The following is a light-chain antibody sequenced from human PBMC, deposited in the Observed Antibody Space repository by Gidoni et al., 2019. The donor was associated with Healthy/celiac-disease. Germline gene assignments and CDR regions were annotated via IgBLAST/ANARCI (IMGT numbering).Light chain of an antibody. V-gene: IGKV1-33*01. J-gene: IGKJ3*01. Sequence: DIPMPQSPSSLSASVGDRVTITCQASQDISNYLTWYQQKPGKAPKLLIYDASNLETGVPSRFSGSGAGTDFTFTISSLQPEDSATYYCQQYDNLPCTFGPGTKVDIK. CDR1: QDISNY. CDR2: DAS. CDR3: QQYDNLPCT.